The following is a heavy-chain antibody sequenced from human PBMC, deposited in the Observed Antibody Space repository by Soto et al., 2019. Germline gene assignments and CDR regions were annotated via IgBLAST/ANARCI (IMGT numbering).Heavy chain of an antibody. D-gene: IGHD3-10*01. CDR1: GYTFTSYG. J-gene: IGHJ4*02. CDR2: INAGNGNT. Sequence: ASVKVSCKASGYTFTSYGRHWVRQAPGQRLEWMGWINAGNGNTKYSQKFQGRVTITRDTSASTAYMELSSLRSEDTAVYYCARGLGGARTYFDYWGQGTLVTVSS. V-gene: IGHV1-3*01. CDR3: ARGLGGARTYFDY.